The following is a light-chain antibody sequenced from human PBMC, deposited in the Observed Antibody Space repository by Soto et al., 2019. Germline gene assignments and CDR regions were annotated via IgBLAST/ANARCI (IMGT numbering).Light chain of an antibody. V-gene: IGKV3D-20*01. CDR3: QQYGSSPGIT. Sequence: IVLTQSAATLSLYPGERATLSCGASQSVSSSYLAWYQQKPGLAPRLLIYDASSRATGIPDRFSGSWSGTDFTLTISRLEPEDFAVYYCQQYGSSPGITFGQGTRLEIK. CDR1: QSVSSSY. CDR2: DAS. J-gene: IGKJ5*01.